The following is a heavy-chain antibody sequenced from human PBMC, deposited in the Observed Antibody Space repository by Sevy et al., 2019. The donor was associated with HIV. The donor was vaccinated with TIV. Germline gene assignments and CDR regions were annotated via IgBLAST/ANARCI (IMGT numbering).Heavy chain of an antibody. CDR1: GASICSSGYY. CDR2: INYSSSI. V-gene: IGHV4-39*01. CDR3: AGPTLTYNNGWSYSDS. J-gene: IGHJ4*02. D-gene: IGHD6-19*01. Sequence: SETLSLTCTVSGASICSSGYYWGWIRQPPGKGLEWIASINYSSSIFYNPSLKSRVTISSDTSKNQFALKLNSVTAADTATYYCAGPTLTYNNGWSYSDSWGQGTVVTVSS.